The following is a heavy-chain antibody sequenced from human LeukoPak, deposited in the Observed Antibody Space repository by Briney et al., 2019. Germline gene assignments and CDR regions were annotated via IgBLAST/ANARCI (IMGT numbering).Heavy chain of an antibody. Sequence: GGSLRHSCAASGFTFSSYGMHWLRQAPCKGLAWVAIIRYDGSNKYYADSVKGRFTISRDNSKNTLYLQMNSLRAEDTAVYYCAREEYQLLVSYNWFEPWGQGTLVSVSS. J-gene: IGHJ5*02. CDR1: GFTFSSYG. CDR3: AREEYQLLVSYNWFEP. D-gene: IGHD2-2*01. CDR2: IRYDGSNK. V-gene: IGHV3-30*02.